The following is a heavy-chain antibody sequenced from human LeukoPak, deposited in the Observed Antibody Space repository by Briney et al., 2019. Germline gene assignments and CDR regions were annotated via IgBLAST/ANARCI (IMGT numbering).Heavy chain of an antibody. CDR2: IYYSGST. V-gene: IGHV4-59*08. Sequence: SETLSLTCTVSGGSISSYYWSWIRQPPGKGLEWIGYIYYSGSTNYNPSLKSRVTISVDTSKNQFSLKLSSVTAADTAVYYCARHQYYDYVWGSYRDAFDIWGQGTMVTVSS. D-gene: IGHD3-16*01. J-gene: IGHJ3*02. CDR3: ARHQYYDYVWGSYRDAFDI. CDR1: GGSISSYY.